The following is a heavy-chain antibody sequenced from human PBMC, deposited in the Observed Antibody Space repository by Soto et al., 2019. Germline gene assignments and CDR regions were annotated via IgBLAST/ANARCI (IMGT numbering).Heavy chain of an antibody. D-gene: IGHD3-3*01. CDR2: IDGVGTGT. Sequence: EVQLVQSGGGSVQPGGSLRLSCAAYVFTFTNYWMHWVRQVPGKGLVWVSRIDGVGTGTSYSDSVRGRFTISRDNAETTLCLQMNSLRAEDTAVYYCTTVFAYWGQGTPVTVSS. J-gene: IGHJ1*01. CDR1: VFTFTNYW. CDR3: TTVFAY. V-gene: IGHV3-74*01.